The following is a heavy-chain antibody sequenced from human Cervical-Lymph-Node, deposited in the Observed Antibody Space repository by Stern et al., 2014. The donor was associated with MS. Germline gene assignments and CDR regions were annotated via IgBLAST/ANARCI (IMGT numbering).Heavy chain of an antibody. Sequence: QLQLQESGPGLVKPWETLSLTCTVSGDSISRYYWSWIRQPPGKGLEWIGYINYSGSTNYNPSLKSRVTISVDMSKDQFSLKLSSVTAADTAVYYCARARYDSSGYYFATFDYWGQGTLVTISS. CDR1: GDSISRYY. V-gene: IGHV4-59*01. CDR3: ARARYDSSGYYFATFDY. J-gene: IGHJ4*02. CDR2: INYSGST. D-gene: IGHD3-22*01.